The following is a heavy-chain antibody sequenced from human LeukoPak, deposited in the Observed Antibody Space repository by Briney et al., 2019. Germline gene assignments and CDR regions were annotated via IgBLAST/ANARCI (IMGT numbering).Heavy chain of an antibody. V-gene: IGHV3-23*01. J-gene: IGHJ6*02. CDR2: ISGSGGST. D-gene: IGHD5-18*01. CDR3: ARGYSYGYDYYYGMDV. Sequence: GGSLRLSCAASGFTFSSYAMSWVRQAPGKGLEWVSAISGSGGSTYYADSVKGRFTISRDNSKNTLYLQMNSLRAEDTAVYYCARGYSYGYDYYYGMDVWGQGTTVTVSS. CDR1: GFTFSSYA.